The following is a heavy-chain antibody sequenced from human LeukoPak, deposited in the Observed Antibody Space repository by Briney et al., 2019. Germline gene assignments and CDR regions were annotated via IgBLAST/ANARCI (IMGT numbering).Heavy chain of an antibody. CDR3: AKTFRWLQLKSALDY. D-gene: IGHD5-24*01. CDR1: GFTFSSYG. CDR2: ISYDGSNQ. Sequence: PGGSLRLSCAASGFTFSSYGMHWVRPAPGKGLEWVAVISYDGSNQYYADSVKGRFTISRDNSKHTLYLQMNSLRTEDTAVYYCAKTFRWLQLKSALDYWGQGTLVTVSS. J-gene: IGHJ4*02. V-gene: IGHV3-30*18.